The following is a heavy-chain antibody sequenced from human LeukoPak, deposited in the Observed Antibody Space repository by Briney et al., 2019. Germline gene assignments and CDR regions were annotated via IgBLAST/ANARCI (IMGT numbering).Heavy chain of an antibody. CDR2: IYPGDSDT. CDR3: VRIWGGSTSYSPPVY. V-gene: IGHV5-51*01. D-gene: IGHD2-2*01. CDR1: GYSFSNYW. J-gene: IGHJ4*02. Sequence: GESLKIPCKGSGYSFSNYWISWVRRMPGKGLEWMGIIYPGDSDTRYSPSSQAGVPTSADKSISTAYLPWSSREASAHPASSYVRIWGGSTSYSPPVYWGQGTLVTVSS.